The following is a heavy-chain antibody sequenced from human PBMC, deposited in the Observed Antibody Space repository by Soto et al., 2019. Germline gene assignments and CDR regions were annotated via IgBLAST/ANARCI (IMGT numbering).Heavy chain of an antibody. CDR2: IKSKTDGGTT. CDR3: TTFNITGTTLITIHYYGMDV. Sequence: PGGSLRLSCAASGFTFSNAWMNWVLQAPWKGLEWVGRIKSKTDGGTTDYAAPVKGRFTISRDDSKNTLYLQMNSLKTEDTAVYYCTTFNITGTTLITIHYYGMDVWGQGTTVTVSS. V-gene: IGHV3-15*07. CDR1: GFTFSNAW. D-gene: IGHD1-7*01. J-gene: IGHJ6*02.